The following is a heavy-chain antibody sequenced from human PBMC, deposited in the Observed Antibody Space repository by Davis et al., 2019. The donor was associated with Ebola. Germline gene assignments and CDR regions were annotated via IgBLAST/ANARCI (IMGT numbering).Heavy chain of an antibody. CDR3: ARRPAVYYYYYGMDV. CDR2: INHSGST. CDR1: GGSISSYY. V-gene: IGHV4-34*01. Sequence: MPSETLSLTCTVSGGSISSYYWSWIRQPPGKGLEWIGEINHSGSTNYNPSLKSRVTISVDTSKNQFSLKLSSVTAADTAVYYCARRPAVYYYYYGMDVWGQGTTVTVSS. J-gene: IGHJ6*02.